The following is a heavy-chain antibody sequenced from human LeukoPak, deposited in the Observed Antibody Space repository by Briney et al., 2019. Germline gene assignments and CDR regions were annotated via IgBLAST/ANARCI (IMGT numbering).Heavy chain of an antibody. J-gene: IGHJ4*02. D-gene: IGHD3-16*01. CDR2: ISDSGVTA. CDR1: GFTFSNYA. V-gene: IGHV3-23*01. Sequence: PGGSLRLSCVVSGFTFSNYAMGWVRQAPGQGLDWVSAISDSGVTAYYADSVKGRFTISRDSSKSTLYLQMNSLRAEDTAVYYCANLNAPYWGNLDYWGQGTLVTVSS. CDR3: ANLNAPYWGNLDY.